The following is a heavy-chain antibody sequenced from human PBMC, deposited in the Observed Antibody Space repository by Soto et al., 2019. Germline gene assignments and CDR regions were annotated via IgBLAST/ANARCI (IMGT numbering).Heavy chain of an antibody. Sequence: GGSLRLSCAASGFPFSTYWMHLVRQSPGKGLVWVARIKSDGSSTTYADSVKGRFAISRDNAKNTLYLQMNSLRGEDTAVYSCVRDYMLRGRGYNWFDSWGQGTLITFYS. CDR3: VRDYMLRGRGYNWFDS. CDR1: GFPFSTYW. J-gene: IGHJ5*01. CDR2: IKSDGSST. D-gene: IGHD3-10*01. V-gene: IGHV3-74*01.